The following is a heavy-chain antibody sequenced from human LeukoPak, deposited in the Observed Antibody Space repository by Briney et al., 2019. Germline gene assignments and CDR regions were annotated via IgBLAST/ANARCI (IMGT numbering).Heavy chain of an antibody. D-gene: IGHD3-22*01. J-gene: IGHJ4*02. Sequence: GGSLRLSCGGSGFTFSSYAMSWVRQAPGKGLEWVSVIYDGGSTYYADSVKGRFTISRDNSKNTLYLQMNSLRVEDTAVYYRARVDSYYFHTSGFYYEGDYWGQGTLVTVSS. V-gene: IGHV3-53*01. CDR2: IYDGGST. CDR1: GFTFSSYA. CDR3: ARVDSYYFHTSGFYYEGDY.